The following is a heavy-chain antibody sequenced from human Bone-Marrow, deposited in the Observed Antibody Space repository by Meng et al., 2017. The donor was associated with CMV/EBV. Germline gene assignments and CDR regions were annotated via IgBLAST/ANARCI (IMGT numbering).Heavy chain of an antibody. J-gene: IGHJ6*02. CDR2: INSDGSDT. CDR3: LAKDCSGGSCYYYYYGMDV. Sequence: GGSLRLSCAASGFTFSNYWMHWVRQAPGKGLVWVSRINSDGSDTAYAGSVKGRFTISRDNAKNSLYLQMNSLRAEDTAVYYCLAKDCSGGSCYYYYYGMDVWGQGTTVTVSS. CDR1: GFTFSNYW. D-gene: IGHD2-15*01. V-gene: IGHV3-74*01.